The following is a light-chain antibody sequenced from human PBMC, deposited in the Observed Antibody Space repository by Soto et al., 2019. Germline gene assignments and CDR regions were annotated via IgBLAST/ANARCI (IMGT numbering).Light chain of an antibody. V-gene: IGKV3-20*01. CDR1: QSVRSIH. CDR3: QQYDSSPCT. J-gene: IGKJ2*02. Sequence: EIVLTQSPGTLSLSPGERATLSCRASQSVRSIHLAWYQQKSGQAPRLLIFGASTRITGIPDRFSGSGSGTDFTLTISRLEPEDFAVYYCQQYDSSPCTFGQGTKLEVK. CDR2: GAS.